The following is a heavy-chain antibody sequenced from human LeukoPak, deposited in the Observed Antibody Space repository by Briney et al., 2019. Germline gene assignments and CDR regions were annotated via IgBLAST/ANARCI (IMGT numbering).Heavy chain of an antibody. CDR2: IYYSGST. J-gene: IGHJ4*02. CDR3: ARRDNSGWIYFDY. CDR1: GGSISVYY. D-gene: IGHD6-19*01. Sequence: SETLSLTCTVSGGSISVYYWSWVRQPPGKGLEWVGYIYYSGSTNYNPSLKSRVTTSVDTSNNQFSLKLSSVTAADTAVYYCARRDNSGWIYFDYWGQGTLVTVSS. V-gene: IGHV4-59*08.